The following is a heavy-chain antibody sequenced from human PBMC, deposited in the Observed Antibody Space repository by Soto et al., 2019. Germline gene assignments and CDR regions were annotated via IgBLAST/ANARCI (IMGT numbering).Heavy chain of an antibody. J-gene: IGHJ6*02. Sequence: QVQLVQSGAEVKKPGASVKVSCKASGYTFTSYGINWVRQAPGQGLEWMGWISAYNGNTNYAQKLQGRVTMTTDTSTSTAYMELRSLRSDDTAVYYCARDLRPRIQLWGYYYGMDVWGQGTTVTVSS. CDR2: ISAYNGNT. CDR1: GYTFTSYG. D-gene: IGHD5-18*01. V-gene: IGHV1-18*01. CDR3: ARDLRPRIQLWGYYYGMDV.